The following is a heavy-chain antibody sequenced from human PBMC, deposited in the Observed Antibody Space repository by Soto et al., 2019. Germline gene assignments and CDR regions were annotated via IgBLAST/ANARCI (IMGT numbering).Heavy chain of an antibody. V-gene: IGHV3-33*06. Sequence: QVRLVESGGGVVQPGRSLRLSCAASGFTFSSYGMHWVRQAPGKGLEWVALIYYDGRNKYYADSVKGRFTISRDNSKSTLYLQMNSLRAEDTAVYYCAKDRVDYWGQGTLVTVSS. CDR2: IYYDGRNK. CDR3: AKDRVDY. CDR1: GFTFSSYG. J-gene: IGHJ4*02.